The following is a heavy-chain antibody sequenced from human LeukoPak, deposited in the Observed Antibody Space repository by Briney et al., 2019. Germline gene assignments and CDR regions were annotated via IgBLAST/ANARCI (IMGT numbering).Heavy chain of an antibody. CDR3: AREVVSSGGSCCLCHWFDP. CDR2: ISSSGSTI. Sequence: GGSLRLSCAASGFTFSSYEMNWVRQAPGKGLEWVSYISSSGSTIYYADSVKGRFTISRDNAKNSLYLQMNSLRAEDTAVYYCAREVVSSGGSCCLCHWFDPWGQGTLVTVSS. D-gene: IGHD2-15*01. J-gene: IGHJ5*02. CDR1: GFTFSSYE. V-gene: IGHV3-48*03.